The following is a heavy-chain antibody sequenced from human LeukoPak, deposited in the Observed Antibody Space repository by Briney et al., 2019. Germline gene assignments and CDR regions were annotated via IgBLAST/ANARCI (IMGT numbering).Heavy chain of an antibody. CDR1: GFTFSSYG. Sequence: PGGSLRLSCAASGFTFSSYGMHWVRQAPGKGLEWVAVISYDGSNKYYADSVKGRFTISRDNSKNTLYLQMNSLRAEDTAVYYCAKGLGWELLGGDYWGQGTLVTVSS. V-gene: IGHV3-30*18. CDR2: ISYDGSNK. J-gene: IGHJ4*02. D-gene: IGHD1-26*01. CDR3: AKGLGWELLGGDY.